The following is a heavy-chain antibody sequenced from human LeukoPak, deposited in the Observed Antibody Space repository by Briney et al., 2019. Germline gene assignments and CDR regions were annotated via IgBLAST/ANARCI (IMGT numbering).Heavy chain of an antibody. CDR1: GFTFDDYA. Sequence: GGSLRLSCAASGFTFDDYAMHWVRQAPGKGLEWVSGISWNSGSIGYADSAKGRFTISRDNAKNSLYLQMNSLRAEDTALYYCAKGRNPGPAGYGMDVWGQGTTVTVSS. CDR3: AKGRNPGPAGYGMDV. V-gene: IGHV3-9*01. CDR2: ISWNSGSI. J-gene: IGHJ6*02.